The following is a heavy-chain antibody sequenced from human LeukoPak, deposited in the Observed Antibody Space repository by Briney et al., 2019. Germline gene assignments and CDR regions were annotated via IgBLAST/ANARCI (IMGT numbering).Heavy chain of an antibody. CDR2: ISAYNGNT. J-gene: IGHJ6*03. Sequence: ASVKVSCKASGYTFTSYGISWVRQAPGQGLEWMGWISAYNGNTNYAQKLQGRVTMTTDTSTSTAYMELRSLRSDDTAVYYCARDGRDIVVVPAAIDYMDVWGKGTTVTVSS. D-gene: IGHD2-2*01. V-gene: IGHV1-18*01. CDR3: ARDGRDIVVVPAAIDYMDV. CDR1: GYTFTSYG.